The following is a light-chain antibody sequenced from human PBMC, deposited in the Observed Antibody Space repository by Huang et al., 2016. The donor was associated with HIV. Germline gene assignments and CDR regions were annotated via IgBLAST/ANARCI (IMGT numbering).Light chain of an antibody. V-gene: IGKV3-20*01. CDR1: QSVSSNY. Sequence: EIMLTQSPGTLSLSPGERTTFSCRASQSVSSNYLAWYQQKPGQAPRLLIYGASIRATGIPDRFSGSGSGTDFTLTISRLEPEDFAVYFCQQYVTSPWTFGQGTKVEIK. CDR2: GAS. CDR3: QQYVTSPWT. J-gene: IGKJ1*01.